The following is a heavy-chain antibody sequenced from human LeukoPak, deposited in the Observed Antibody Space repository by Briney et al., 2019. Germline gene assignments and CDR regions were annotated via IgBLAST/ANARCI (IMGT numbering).Heavy chain of an antibody. Sequence: XGFSLSTSGVGVGWIRQPPGKALEWLALIYWDDDKRYSPSLKSRLTITKDTSKNQVVLTMTNMDPVDTATYYCAHSEGFPLVVRGVIMTDDAFDIWGQGTMVTVSS. CDR2: IYWDDDK. V-gene: IGHV2-5*02. CDR1: GFSLSTSGVG. D-gene: IGHD3-10*01. CDR3: AHSEGFPLVVRGVIMTDDAFDI. J-gene: IGHJ3*02.